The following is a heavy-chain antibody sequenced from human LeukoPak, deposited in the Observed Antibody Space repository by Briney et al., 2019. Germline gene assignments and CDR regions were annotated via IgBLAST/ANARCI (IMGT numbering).Heavy chain of an antibody. CDR1: GGTFSSYA. CDR3: ARDEYYYDSGGYSVWFDP. CDR2: IIPIFGTA. Sequence: SVKVSCKASGGTFSSYAISWVRQAPGQGLEWMGGIIPIFGTANYAQKFQGRVTITTDESTSTAYMELSSLRSDDTAVYYCARDEYYYDSGGYSVWFDPWGQGTLVTVSS. V-gene: IGHV1-69*05. D-gene: IGHD3-22*01. J-gene: IGHJ5*02.